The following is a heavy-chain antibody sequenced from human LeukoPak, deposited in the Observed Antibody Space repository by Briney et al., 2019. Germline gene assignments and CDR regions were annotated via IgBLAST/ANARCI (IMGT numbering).Heavy chain of an antibody. CDR1: GGSISSYY. CDR3: AREYSSGWPTVDY. V-gene: IGHV4-59*01. CDR2: IYYSGST. J-gene: IGHJ4*02. Sequence: KPSETLSLTCTVSGGSISSYYWSWIRQPPGKGLEWIGYIYYSGSTNYNPSLKSRVTISVDTSKNQFSLKLSSVTAADTAVYYCAREYSSGWPTVDYWGQGTLVTVSS. D-gene: IGHD6-19*01.